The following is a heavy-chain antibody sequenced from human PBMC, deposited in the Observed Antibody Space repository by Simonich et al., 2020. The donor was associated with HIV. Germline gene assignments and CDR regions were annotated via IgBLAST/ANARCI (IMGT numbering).Heavy chain of an antibody. V-gene: IGHV4-34*01. D-gene: IGHD4-17*01. J-gene: IGHJ4*02. Sequence: QVQLQQWGAGLLKPSETLSLTCAVYGGSFSGYYWSWIRQPPGKGLEWSGEINHRGRTNYNPSLKSRVTISVDTSKNQFSLKLRSVTAADTAVYYCARRHPTTVTTPYFDYWGQGTLVTVSS. CDR2: INHRGRT. CDR1: GGSFSGYY. CDR3: ARRHPTTVTTPYFDY.